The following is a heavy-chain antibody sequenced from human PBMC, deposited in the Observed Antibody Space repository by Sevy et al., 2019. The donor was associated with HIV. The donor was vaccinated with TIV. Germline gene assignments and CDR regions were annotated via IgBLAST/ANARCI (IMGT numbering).Heavy chain of an antibody. CDR1: GFTFSSYW. D-gene: IGHD3-10*01. J-gene: IGHJ6*02. V-gene: IGHV3-7*01. CDR3: ARDEPNYGSGSHNGYYYGMDV. Sequence: GGSLRLSCAASGFTFSSYWMSWVRQAPGKGLEWVANIKQDGSEKYYVDSVKGRFTISRDNAKNSLYLQMNSLRAEDTAGYYCARDEPNYGSGSHNGYYYGMDVWGQGTTVTVSS. CDR2: IKQDGSEK.